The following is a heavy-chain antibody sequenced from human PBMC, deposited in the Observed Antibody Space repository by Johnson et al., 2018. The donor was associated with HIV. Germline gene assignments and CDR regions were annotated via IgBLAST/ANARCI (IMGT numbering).Heavy chain of an antibody. D-gene: IGHD1-7*01. V-gene: IGHV3-30-3*01. CDR3: AREDQNWNYDHAFDI. J-gene: IGHJ3*02. Sequence: QMMLVESGGGLAQPGGSLRLSCAASVFTFSRYPMHWVRQAPGKGLEWLAFISYDGSNKYYADSVKGRFTISRDNSKNTLFLQMNSLRAEDTAVYYCAREDQNWNYDHAFDIWGQGTMVTVSS. CDR2: ISYDGSNK. CDR1: VFTFSRYP.